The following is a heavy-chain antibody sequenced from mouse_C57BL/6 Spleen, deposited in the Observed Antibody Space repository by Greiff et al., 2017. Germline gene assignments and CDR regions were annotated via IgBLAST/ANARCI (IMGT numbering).Heavy chain of an antibody. J-gene: IGHJ2*01. Sequence: EVKLQESGPELVKPGASVKMSCKASGYTFTDYNMHWVQQSPGKSLEWIGYINPNNGGTSYNQKFKGKATLTVNKSSSTAYMELRSLTSEDSAVYDSASRDSSGAVWYFDYWGQGTTLTVAS. V-gene: IGHV1-22*01. CDR3: ASRDSSGAVWYFDY. CDR1: GYTFTDYN. D-gene: IGHD3-2*02. CDR2: INPNNGGT.